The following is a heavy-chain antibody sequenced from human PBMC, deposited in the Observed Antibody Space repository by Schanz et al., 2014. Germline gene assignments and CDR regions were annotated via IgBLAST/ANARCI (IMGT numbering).Heavy chain of an antibody. CDR1: GFTFRDYQ. V-gene: IGHV3-33*06. J-gene: IGHJ4*02. D-gene: IGHD2-2*01. CDR3: AKSMYSTSWAFDF. CDR2: IKLDGSNK. Sequence: QVQLVESGGGVVQPGRSLRLSCAASGFTFRDYQMTWIRQAPGKGLVWVANIKLDGSNKYYADSVKGRFTISRDNSKNTLYVQMNSLRAEDTAVYYCAKSMYSTSWAFDFWGQGAQVTVSS.